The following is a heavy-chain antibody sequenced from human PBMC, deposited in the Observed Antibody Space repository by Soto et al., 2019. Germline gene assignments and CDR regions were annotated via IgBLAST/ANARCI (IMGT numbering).Heavy chain of an antibody. V-gene: IGHV1-18*01. D-gene: IGHD2-2*02. CDR1: GYTFTSYG. J-gene: IGHJ5*02. CDR3: ARGHCSSTSCYRGDWFDP. Sequence: QVQLLQSGAEVKKPGASVKVSCKASGYTFTSYGISWVRQAPGQGLEWMGWISAYNGNTNYAQKLQGRVTMTTDTSTSTAYMELRSLRSDDTAVYYCARGHCSSTSCYRGDWFDPWGQGTLVTVSS. CDR2: ISAYNGNT.